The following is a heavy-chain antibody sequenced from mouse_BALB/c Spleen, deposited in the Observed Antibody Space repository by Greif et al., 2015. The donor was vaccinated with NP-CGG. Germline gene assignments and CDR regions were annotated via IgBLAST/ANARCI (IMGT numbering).Heavy chain of an antibody. D-gene: IGHD1-1*01. CDR3: AITTVDY. CDR1: GYTFTDYY. CDR2: IYPGSGNT. J-gene: IGHJ2*01. Sequence: VKLMESGAELARPGASVKLSCKASGYTFTDYYINWVKQRTGQGLEWIGEIYPGSGNTYYNEKFKGKATLTADKSSSTAYMQLSSLTSEDSAVYFCAITTVDYWGQGTTLTVSS. V-gene: IGHV1-77*01.